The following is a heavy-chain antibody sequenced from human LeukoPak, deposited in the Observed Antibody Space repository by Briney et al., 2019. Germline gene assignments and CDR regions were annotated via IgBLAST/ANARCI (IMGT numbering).Heavy chain of an antibody. CDR2: MNPNSGNT. J-gene: IGHJ5*02. D-gene: IGHD6-13*01. CDR1: GYTFTSYG. CDR3: ARGRAAAGTSDP. Sequence: ASVKVSCKASGYTFTSYGINWVRQATGQGLEWMGWMNPNSGNTGYAQKFQGRVTMTRNTSISTAYMELSSLRSEDTAVYYCARGRAAAGTSDPWGQGTLVTVSS. V-gene: IGHV1-8*01.